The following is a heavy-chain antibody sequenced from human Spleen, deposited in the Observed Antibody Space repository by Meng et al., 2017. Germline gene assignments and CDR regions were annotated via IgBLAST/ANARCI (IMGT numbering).Heavy chain of an antibody. V-gene: IGHV1-3*01. D-gene: IGHD2-15*01. Sequence: ASVKVSCKASGYTFTSYAIHWVRQAPGQRLEWMGWINAGDGNTKYSHQFQGRVTMTRDTSTSIVYMELSSLRSEDTAVYYCASRVVNCSGGSCYSGADAFDIWGQGTMVTVSS. CDR3: ASRVVNCSGGSCYSGADAFDI. J-gene: IGHJ3*02. CDR2: INAGDGNT. CDR1: GYTFTSYA.